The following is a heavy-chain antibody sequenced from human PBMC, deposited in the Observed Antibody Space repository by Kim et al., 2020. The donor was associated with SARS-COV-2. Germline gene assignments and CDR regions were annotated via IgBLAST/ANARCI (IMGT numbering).Heavy chain of an antibody. D-gene: IGHD3-22*01. CDR1: GFTFNRYW. CDR2: INSDGTTT. CDR3: AIRYYDSSGVYFFDY. V-gene: IGHV3-74*01. J-gene: IGHJ4*02. Sequence: GGSLRLSCAASGFTFNRYWMHWVRQGPGKGLVWVSRINSDGTTTNYADSVKGRFTISRDNAKNTLYLQMNSLRVEDTAVYYCAIRYYDSSGVYFFDYWGQGTLVTVSS.